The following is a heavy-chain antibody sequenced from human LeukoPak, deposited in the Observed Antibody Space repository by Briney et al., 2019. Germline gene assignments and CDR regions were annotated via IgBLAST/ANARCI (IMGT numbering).Heavy chain of an antibody. CDR2: INHSGST. V-gene: IGHV4-34*01. CDR1: GGSFSGYY. J-gene: IGHJ5*02. Sequence: PSETLSLTCAVYGGSFSGYYRSWIRQPPGKGLEWIGEINHSGSTNYNPSLKSRVTISVDTSKNQFSLKLSSVTAADTAVYYCARSPSPVLRYFDWSPRWFDPWGQGTLVTVSS. D-gene: IGHD3-9*01. CDR3: ARSPSPVLRYFDWSPRWFDP.